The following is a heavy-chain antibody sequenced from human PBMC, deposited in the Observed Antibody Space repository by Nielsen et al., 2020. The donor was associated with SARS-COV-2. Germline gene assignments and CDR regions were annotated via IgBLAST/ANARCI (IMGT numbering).Heavy chain of an antibody. V-gene: IGHV3-30*18. CDR2: ISYDGSNK. Sequence: GGSLRLSCAASGFTFGSYGMHWVRQAPGKGLEWVAVISYDGSNKYYAGSVKGRFTISRDNSKNTLYLQMNSLRAEDTAVYYCAKDQDYYDLSAPGDVWGQGTTVTVSS. D-gene: IGHD3-22*01. J-gene: IGHJ6*02. CDR1: GFTFGSYG. CDR3: AKDQDYYDLSAPGDV.